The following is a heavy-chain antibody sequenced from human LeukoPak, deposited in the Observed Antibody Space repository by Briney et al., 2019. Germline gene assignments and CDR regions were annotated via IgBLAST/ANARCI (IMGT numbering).Heavy chain of an antibody. CDR1: GGSISSSSYY. CDR2: IYYSGST. Sequence: SETLSLTCTVSGGSISSSSYYWGWIRQPPGKGLEWIGSIYYSGSTYYNPSLKSRVTISVDTSKNQFSLKLSSVTAADTAVYYCARHETLDSAGIWFDLWGQGTLVTVSS. V-gene: IGHV4-39*01. D-gene: IGHD3-3*02. J-gene: IGHJ5*02. CDR3: ARHETLDSAGIWFDL.